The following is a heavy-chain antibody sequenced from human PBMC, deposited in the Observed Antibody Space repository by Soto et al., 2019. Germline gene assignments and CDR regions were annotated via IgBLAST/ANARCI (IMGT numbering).Heavy chain of an antibody. CDR2: INHSGST. V-gene: IGHV4-34*01. Sequence: PSETLSLTCAVYGGSFSGYYWTWIRQPPGTGLEWIGEINHSGSTNYNPSLKSRVTISVDTSKNQFSLNLSSVTTADTAMYYCARAGVATIYPGNNWFDPWGQGTLVT. J-gene: IGHJ5*02. D-gene: IGHD5-12*01. CDR1: GGSFSGYY. CDR3: ARAGVATIYPGNNWFDP.